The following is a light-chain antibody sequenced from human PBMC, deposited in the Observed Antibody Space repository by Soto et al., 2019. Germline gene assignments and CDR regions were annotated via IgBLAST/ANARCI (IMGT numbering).Light chain of an antibody. V-gene: IGKV1-5*03. CDR2: KAS. CDR3: QQYDSYPLT. CDR1: QSIGSW. J-gene: IGKJ4*01. Sequence: DIQMTQSPSTLSASVGDRVTITCRASQSIGSWLAWYQQKPGKAPKLLIFKASSLASGFPSRLSGSGSGTKFTLTISSLQPDDFATYYCQQYDSYPLTFGGGTKVEIK.